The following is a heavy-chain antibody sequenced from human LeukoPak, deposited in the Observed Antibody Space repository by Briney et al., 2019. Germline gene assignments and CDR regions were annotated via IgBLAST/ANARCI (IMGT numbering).Heavy chain of an antibody. J-gene: IGHJ5*02. D-gene: IGHD3-16*01. V-gene: IGHV1-8*01. Sequence: ASVKVSCKASGYTFTSYDINWVRQATGQGLEWMGWMNPNSGNTGYAQKFQGRVTMTRNTSISTAYMELSSLRSEDTAVYYCARGGSYYDANWFDPWGQGTLVTVSS. CDR2: MNPNSGNT. CDR1: GYTFTSYD. CDR3: ARGGSYYDANWFDP.